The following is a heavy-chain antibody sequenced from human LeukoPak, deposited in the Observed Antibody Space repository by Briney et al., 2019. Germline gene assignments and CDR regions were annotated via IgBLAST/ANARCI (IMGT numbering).Heavy chain of an antibody. CDR1: GYTFTSYY. J-gene: IGHJ5*02. CDR3: ARDAGYCSSTSCYGGSWFDP. Sequence: GASVKVSCKASGYTFTSYYMHWVRQAPGQGLEWMGIINPSGGSTSYAQKFRGRVTMTRDTSTSTVYMELSSLRSEDTAVYYCARDAGYCSSTSCYGGSWFDPWGQGTLVTVSS. CDR2: INPSGGST. V-gene: IGHV1-46*01. D-gene: IGHD2-2*01.